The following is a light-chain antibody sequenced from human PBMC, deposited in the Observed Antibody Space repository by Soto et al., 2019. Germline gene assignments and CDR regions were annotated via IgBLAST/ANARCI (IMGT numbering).Light chain of an antibody. CDR3: QQGHSTPYT. V-gene: IGKV1-39*01. J-gene: IGKJ2*01. CDR2: SAS. CDR1: QNIRTY. Sequence: IQITQSPYSLSASVLDGVTITCRASQNIRTYLNWYQQKPGRAPKLLIHSASALPSGVPSRFSGSGSGTEFPLTMSGLQAEDFATYYCQQGHSTPYTFGQGTKVDNK.